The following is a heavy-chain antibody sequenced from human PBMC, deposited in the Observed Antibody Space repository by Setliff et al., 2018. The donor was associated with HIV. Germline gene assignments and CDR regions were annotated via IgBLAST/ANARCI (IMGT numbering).Heavy chain of an antibody. V-gene: IGHV1-69*10. CDR2: IIPIVDIA. D-gene: IGHD3-22*01. J-gene: IGHJ2*01. Sequence: SVKVSCKASGGTFSSYAISWVRQAPGQGLEWMGGIIPIVDIAKYAQKFQDRVTITADKSTSTAFMELSSLRSEDTAVYYCARGDHYYDMGSIYSDWYFDVWGPATQVTVSS. CDR3: ARGDHYYDMGSIYSDWYFDV. CDR1: GGTFSSYA.